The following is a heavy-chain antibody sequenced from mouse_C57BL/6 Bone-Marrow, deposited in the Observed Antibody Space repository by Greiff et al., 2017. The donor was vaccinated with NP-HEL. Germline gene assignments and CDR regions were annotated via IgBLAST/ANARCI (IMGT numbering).Heavy chain of an antibody. CDR2: ISDGGSYT. D-gene: IGHD1-1*01. V-gene: IGHV5-4*03. CDR1: GFTFSSYA. Sequence: EVKLMESGGGLVKPGGSLKLSCAASGFTFSSYAMSWVRQTPEKRLEWVATISDGGSYTYYPDNVKGRFTISRDNAKNNLYLQVSHLNSEYTAMYYCAKSYYGSSYPYAMDYWGPGTSVTVSS. CDR3: AKSYYGSSYPYAMDY. J-gene: IGHJ4*01.